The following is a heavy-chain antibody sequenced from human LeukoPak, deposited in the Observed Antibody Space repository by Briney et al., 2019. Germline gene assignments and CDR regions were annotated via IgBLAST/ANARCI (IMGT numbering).Heavy chain of an antibody. Sequence: KPSETLSLTCAVYGGSFSGYYWSWIRQPPGKGLEWIGEINHSGSTNYNPSLKSRVTISVDTSKNQFSLKLSSVTAADTAVYYCARVGKRITIFGVVTSSPYFDYWGQGTLVTVSS. V-gene: IGHV4-34*01. CDR1: GGSFSGYY. D-gene: IGHD3-3*01. CDR3: ARVGKRITIFGVVTSSPYFDY. J-gene: IGHJ4*02. CDR2: INHSGST.